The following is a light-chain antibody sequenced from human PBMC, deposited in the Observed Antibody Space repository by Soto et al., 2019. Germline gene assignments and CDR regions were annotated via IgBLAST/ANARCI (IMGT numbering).Light chain of an antibody. V-gene: IGKV3-11*01. CDR1: QSFRGL. CDR3: QQYMSYS. J-gene: IGKJ1*01. CDR2: DAY. Sequence: EVVLTQCPVTLSLSPGERATLSCRASQSFRGLLAWYQQKPGQAPRLLIYDAYNRATGIPPRFSGSGSGTDFTLTISSLQPDDFATYYCQQYMSYSFGQGTKV.